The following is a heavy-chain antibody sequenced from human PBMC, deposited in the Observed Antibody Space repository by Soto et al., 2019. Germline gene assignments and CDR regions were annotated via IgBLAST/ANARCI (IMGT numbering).Heavy chain of an antibody. CDR3: AKDQKDSSLYIPQDAFDI. Sequence: TGGSLRLSCSASGFTFSSYAMSWVRQAPGKGLEWVSAISGSGGSTYYADSVKGRFTISRDNSKNTLYLQMNSLRAENTAVYYCAKDQKDSSLYIPQDAFDIWGQGTMVTVSS. V-gene: IGHV3-23*01. D-gene: IGHD3-22*01. CDR2: ISGSGGST. J-gene: IGHJ3*02. CDR1: GFTFSSYA.